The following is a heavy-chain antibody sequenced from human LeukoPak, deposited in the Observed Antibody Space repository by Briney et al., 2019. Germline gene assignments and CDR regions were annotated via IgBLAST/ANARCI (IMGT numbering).Heavy chain of an antibody. Sequence: PGGSLRLSCAASGFTFSSYGMHWVRQAPGKGLEWVSTINGSGDRKYYTDSVKGRFTISRVSSENTLYLQMNSLRADDTAVYYCAKDPYSSPYYGPGYLGQGTLVTVSS. CDR3: AKDPYSSPYYGPGY. D-gene: IGHD6-19*01. CDR1: GFTFSSYG. CDR2: INGSGDRK. V-gene: IGHV3-23*01. J-gene: IGHJ4*02.